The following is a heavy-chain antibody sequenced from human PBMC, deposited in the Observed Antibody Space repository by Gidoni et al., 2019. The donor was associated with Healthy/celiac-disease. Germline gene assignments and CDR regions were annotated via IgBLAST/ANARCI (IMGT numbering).Heavy chain of an antibody. CDR2: ISYDGSNK. Sequence: VQLVESGGGVVQPGRSLRLYWSASGFTFSSYGMPWFRQSPGKGLGWLAVISYDGSNKYYSDSVKGRFTISRDNSKNTLYLQMNSLRAEDTAVYYCAKGDSSGYYSDAFDIWGQGTMVTVSS. V-gene: IGHV3-30*18. CDR1: GFTFSSYG. D-gene: IGHD3-22*01. J-gene: IGHJ3*02. CDR3: AKGDSSGYYSDAFDI.